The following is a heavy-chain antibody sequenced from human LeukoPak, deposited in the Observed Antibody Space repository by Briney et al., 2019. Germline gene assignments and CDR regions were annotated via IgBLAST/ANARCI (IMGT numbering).Heavy chain of an antibody. CDR3: ARASYQLLLKGYFDY. J-gene: IGHJ4*02. Sequence: SETLSLTCTVSGGSICSGGYYWSWIRQHPGKGLEWIGYIYYSGSTYYNPSLKSRVTISVDTSKNQFSLKLSSVTAADTAVYYCARASYQLLLKGYFDYWGQGTLVTVSS. CDR1: GGSICSGGYY. V-gene: IGHV4-31*03. D-gene: IGHD2-2*01. CDR2: IYYSGST.